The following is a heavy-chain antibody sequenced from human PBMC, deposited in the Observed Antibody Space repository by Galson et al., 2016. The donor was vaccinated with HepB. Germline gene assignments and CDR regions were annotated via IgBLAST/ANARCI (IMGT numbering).Heavy chain of an antibody. J-gene: IGHJ4*02. CDR2: VNQDGSLK. CDR1: GFIFNNFW. Sequence: SLRLSCAASGFIFNNFWMSWVRQAPGKGLEWVANVNQDGSLKYYMESVKGRFTISRDNAKNSLYLQMNSLGAEDTAVYYCWSGGGYDTDYWGRGHLVTVSS. V-gene: IGHV3-7*03. D-gene: IGHD3-16*01. CDR3: WSGGGYDTDY.